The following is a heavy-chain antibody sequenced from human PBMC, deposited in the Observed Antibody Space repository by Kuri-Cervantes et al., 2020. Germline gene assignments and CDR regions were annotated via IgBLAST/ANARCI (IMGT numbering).Heavy chain of an antibody. CDR2: IKGESDGGTA. Sequence: GGSLRLSCAASGFTFSKAWMSWVRQAPGKGLEWVGRIKGESDGGTADFSAPVKGRFTMSRDDSKNMVHLQMNSLKIEDTAVYYCTTEKWEISYFSFVASASWGQGTLVTVSS. V-gene: IGHV3-15*01. CDR3: TTEKWEISYFSFVASAS. D-gene: IGHD1-26*01. J-gene: IGHJ5*02. CDR1: GFTFSKAW.